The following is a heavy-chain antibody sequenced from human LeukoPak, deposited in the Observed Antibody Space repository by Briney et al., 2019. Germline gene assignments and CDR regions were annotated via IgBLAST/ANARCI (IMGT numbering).Heavy chain of an antibody. CDR1: GYTFTSYG. CDR2: ISAYNGNT. J-gene: IGHJ6*02. Sequence: ASVKVSCKASGYTFTSYGISWARQAPGQGLEWMGWISAYNGNTNYAQKLQGRVTMTTDTSTGTAYMELRSLRSADTAVYYCARDRAGYCTNGVCYALGMDVWGQGTTVTVSS. D-gene: IGHD2-8*01. CDR3: ARDRAGYCTNGVCYALGMDV. V-gene: IGHV1-18*01.